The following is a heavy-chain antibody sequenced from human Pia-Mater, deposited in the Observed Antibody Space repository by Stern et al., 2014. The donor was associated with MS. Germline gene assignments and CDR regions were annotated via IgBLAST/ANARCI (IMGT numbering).Heavy chain of an antibody. CDR3: TRGPRT. J-gene: IGHJ4*02. Sequence: QVQLVQSGAEVEKPGASVKVSCRASGYTFPRYDIHWVRRASGQGLERMGWMNPDSGDTGIAQKFQARVTMTRDTSTSTAYLELHSLKSEDTAVYYCTRGPRTWGRGTLVTVSS. CDR2: MNPDSGDT. CDR1: GYTFPRYD. V-gene: IGHV1-8*01. D-gene: IGHD1-7*01.